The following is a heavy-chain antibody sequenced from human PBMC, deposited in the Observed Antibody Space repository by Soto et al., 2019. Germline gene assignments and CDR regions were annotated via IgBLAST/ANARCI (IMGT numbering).Heavy chain of an antibody. V-gene: IGHV4-34*01. CDR3: ARGRSRDILTGYQY. CDR2: INHSGST. CDR1: GGSFSGYY. J-gene: IGHJ4*02. Sequence: SETLSLTCAVYGGSFSGYYWSWIRQPPGKGLEWIGEINHSGSTNYNPSLKSRVTISVDTSKNQFSLKLSSVTAADTAVYYYARGRSRDILTGYQYWGQGTLVTVSS. D-gene: IGHD3-9*01.